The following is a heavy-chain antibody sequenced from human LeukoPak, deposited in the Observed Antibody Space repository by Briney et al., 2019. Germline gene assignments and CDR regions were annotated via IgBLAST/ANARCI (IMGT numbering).Heavy chain of an antibody. CDR1: GGSISSYY. CDR3: ARQGVVRGVSTSGGYYYYGMDV. J-gene: IGHJ6*02. D-gene: IGHD3-10*01. Sequence: TSETLSLTCTVSGGSISSYYWSWIRQPPGKGLEWIGYIYDSGSTSYTPSLKSRVTISVDTSKNQFSLKLNSVTAADTAVYYCARQGVVRGVSTSGGYYYYGMDVWGQGTTVTVSS. CDR2: IYDSGST. V-gene: IGHV4-59*08.